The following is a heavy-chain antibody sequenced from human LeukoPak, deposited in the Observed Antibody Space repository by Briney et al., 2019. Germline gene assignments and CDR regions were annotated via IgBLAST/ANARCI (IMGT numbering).Heavy chain of an antibody. D-gene: IGHD6-19*01. CDR1: GFTVSTNY. CDR3: ASYSSGWYEPDY. J-gene: IGHJ4*02. V-gene: IGHV3-53*01. Sequence: GGSLRLSCAASGFTVSTNYMSWVRQAPGKGLEWVSLIHTGGRTYYADSVKGRFTISRDSSKNTLYLQMNSLRAEDTAVYYCASYSSGWYEPDYWGQGTLVTVSS. CDR2: IHTGGRT.